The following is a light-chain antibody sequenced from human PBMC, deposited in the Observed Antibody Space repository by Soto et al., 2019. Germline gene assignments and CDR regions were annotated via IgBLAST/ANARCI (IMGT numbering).Light chain of an antibody. J-gene: IGKJ1*01. CDR3: QQYNSYSWT. Sequence: DIQMTQSPSSLSASVGDRVTITCRASQSISSYLNWYQQKPGKAPKLLIYDASSLESGVPSRFSGSGSGTEFTLTISSLQPDDFATYYCQQYNSYSWTFGQGTKVQI. CDR2: DAS. V-gene: IGKV1-5*01. CDR1: QSISSY.